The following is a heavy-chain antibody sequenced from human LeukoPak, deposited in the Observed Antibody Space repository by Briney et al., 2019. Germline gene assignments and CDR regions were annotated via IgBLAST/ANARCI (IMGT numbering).Heavy chain of an antibody. CDR1: GGSFSGNY. CDR2: INHSGST. CDR3: ARAYYYDSSGYYPKFWFDP. D-gene: IGHD3-22*01. Sequence: PSETLSLTCAVYGGSFSGNYWSWIRQPLGKGLEWIGEINHSGSTNYNPSLKSRVTISVDTSKNQFSLKVSSVTAADTAVYYCARAYYYDSSGYYPKFWFDPWGQGTLVTVSS. J-gene: IGHJ5*02. V-gene: IGHV4-34*01.